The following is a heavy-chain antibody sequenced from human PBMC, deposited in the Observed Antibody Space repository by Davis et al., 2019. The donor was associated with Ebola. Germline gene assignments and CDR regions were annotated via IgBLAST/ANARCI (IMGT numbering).Heavy chain of an antibody. D-gene: IGHD5-18*01. CDR1: GFNFRTYS. Sequence: GGSLRLSCVASGFNFRTYSMHWVRQAPGKGLEWVALISSDGNNKDYRDSVKGRFTISRDNSKYTLYLEMNNLRVEDTAVYYCARDLSGMRIQLWSGNYWGQGTLVTVSS. V-gene: IGHV3-30*01. CDR3: ARDLSGMRIQLWSGNY. CDR2: ISSDGNNK. J-gene: IGHJ4*02.